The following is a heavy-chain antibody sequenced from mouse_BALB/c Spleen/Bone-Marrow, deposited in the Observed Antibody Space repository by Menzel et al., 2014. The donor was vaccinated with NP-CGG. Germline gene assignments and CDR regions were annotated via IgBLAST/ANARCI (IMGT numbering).Heavy chain of an antibody. V-gene: IGHV9-3*02. CDR3: AREDYEGFDY. CDR2: INTNTGEP. D-gene: IGHD2-3*01. CDR1: AYTFTNYG. Sequence: VQGVESGPELKKPGETVKISCKASAYTFTNYGMNWVMQAPGKGLKWMGWINTNTGEPTYAEEFKGRFAFSLETSASTAYLQINNLKNEDTATYFCAREDYEGFDYWGQGTTLTVSS. J-gene: IGHJ2*01.